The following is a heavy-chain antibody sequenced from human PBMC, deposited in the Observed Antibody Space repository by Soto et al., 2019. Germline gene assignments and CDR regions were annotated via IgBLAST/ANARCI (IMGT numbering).Heavy chain of an antibody. CDR2: ISGSGGST. CDR3: PYTSSWYGPFDY. V-gene: IGHV3-23*01. Sequence: GGSLRLSCAASGFTFSSYAMSWVRQAPGKGLEWVSAISGSGGSTYYADSVKGRFTIARDNSKNTLYLQMKSLRAEDTAVYYCPYTSSWYGPFDYWGQGTLVTVSS. J-gene: IGHJ4*02. CDR1: GFTFSSYA. D-gene: IGHD6-13*01.